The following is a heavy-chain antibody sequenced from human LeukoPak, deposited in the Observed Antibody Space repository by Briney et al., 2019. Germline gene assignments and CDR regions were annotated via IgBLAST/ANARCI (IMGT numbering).Heavy chain of an antibody. CDR3: SRSSSRNFGVVIKSYYYYMDV. J-gene: IGHJ6*03. CDR1: GFTFSGSA. V-gene: IGHV3-73*01. CDR2: IRSKAN. Sequence: GGSLRLSCAASGFTFSGSAIHWVRRASGKGLEWVGRIRSKANYVESVKGRFTISRDDSKNTAYLQMNSLKTEDTAVYYCSRSSSRNFGVVIKSYYYYMDVWGKGTTVTVSS. D-gene: IGHD3-3*01.